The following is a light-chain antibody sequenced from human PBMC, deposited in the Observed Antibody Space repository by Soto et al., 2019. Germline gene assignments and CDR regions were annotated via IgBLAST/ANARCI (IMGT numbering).Light chain of an antibody. CDR3: SSYTRSSTYV. J-gene: IGLJ1*01. Sequence: QSALTQPASVSGSPGQSITISCTGTSSDVGGYNYVSWYQHHPGKAPKLMIYEVSNRPSGVSNRFSASKSGNTASLTISGLQAEDEADYHCSSYTRSSTYVFGTGTKLTVL. CDR1: SSDVGGYNY. V-gene: IGLV2-14*01. CDR2: EVS.